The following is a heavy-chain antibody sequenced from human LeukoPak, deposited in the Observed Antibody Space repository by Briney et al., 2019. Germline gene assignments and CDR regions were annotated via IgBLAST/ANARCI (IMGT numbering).Heavy chain of an antibody. CDR1: GGSISFY. CDR2: IHESGNT. V-gene: IGHV4-59*08. D-gene: IGHD2-15*01. J-gene: IGHJ6*02. CDR3: ARHSDRWRFGIDV. Sequence: PSETLSLTCTVSGGSISFYWSWFRQPPGKGLEWIGQIHESGNTEYNPSLKGRVTILRDTSENQFSLQLTSVTAADTALYYCARHSDRWRFGIDVWGQGTTVTVSS.